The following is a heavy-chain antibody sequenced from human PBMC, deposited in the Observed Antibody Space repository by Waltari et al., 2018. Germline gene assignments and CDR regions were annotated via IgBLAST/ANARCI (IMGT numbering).Heavy chain of an antibody. CDR3: AKVAGIAAAEFHFDF. CDR1: GSTVVPSA. CDR2: ISGPALTT. J-gene: IGHJ4*02. Sequence: EVQLLESGGGWVQPGGSLRRSGAALGSTVVPSAMTWVRQAPGKGLEWVSSISGPALTTFYADSVKGRFSISRDNSKKTLYLQINGLTANDTAVYYCAKVAGIAAAEFHFDFWGRGTLVTVSS. D-gene: IGHD6-13*01. V-gene: IGHV3-23*01.